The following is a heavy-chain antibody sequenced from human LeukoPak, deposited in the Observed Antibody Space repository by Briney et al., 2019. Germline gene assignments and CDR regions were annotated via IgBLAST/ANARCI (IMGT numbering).Heavy chain of an antibody. J-gene: IGHJ4*02. Sequence: ASVKVSCKASGYTFTGYYMHWVRQAPGQGLEWMGRINPNSGGTNYAQKFQGRVTMTRDTSISTAYMELSRLRSDDTAVYYCARTSFDYGDYVVDYWGQGTLVTVSS. CDR2: INPNSGGT. CDR3: ARTSFDYGDYVVDY. D-gene: IGHD4-17*01. CDR1: GYTFTGYY. V-gene: IGHV1-2*06.